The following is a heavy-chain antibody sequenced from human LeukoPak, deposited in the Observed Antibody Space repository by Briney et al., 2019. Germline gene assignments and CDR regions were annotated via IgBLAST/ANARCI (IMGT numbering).Heavy chain of an antibody. CDR1: GFTFSSYG. D-gene: IGHD3-3*01. J-gene: IGHJ4*02. CDR3: AKDFGVGDQTDY. V-gene: IGHV3-30*02. Sequence: PGVSLRLSCAASGFTFSSYGMHWVRQAPGKGLEWVAFIRYDGSNKYYADSVKGRFTISRDNSKNTLYLQMNSLRAEDTAVYYCAKDFGVGDQTDYWGQGTLVTVSS. CDR2: IRYDGSNK.